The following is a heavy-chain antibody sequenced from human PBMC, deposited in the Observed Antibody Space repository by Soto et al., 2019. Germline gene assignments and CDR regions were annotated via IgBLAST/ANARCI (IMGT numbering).Heavy chain of an antibody. V-gene: IGHV3-23*01. J-gene: IGHJ4*02. CDR3: AKQPASIRTFDY. Sequence: PGGSLSLSCAAFGFTFTYYAMNWVRQAPGKGLEWVSTITGGGGGRTNYADSVRGRFTISRDNSKNTLYLQMNSLRAEDTAVYYCAKQPASIRTFDYWGQGPLVTGSS. D-gene: IGHD2-2*01. CDR2: ITGGGGGRT. CDR1: GFTFTYYA.